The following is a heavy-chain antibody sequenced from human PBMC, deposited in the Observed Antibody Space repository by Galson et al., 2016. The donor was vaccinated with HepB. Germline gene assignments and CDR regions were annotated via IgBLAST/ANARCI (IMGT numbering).Heavy chain of an antibody. V-gene: IGHV3-33*01. CDR1: GFTFSSYG. J-gene: IGHJ6*02. Sequence: SLRLSCAVSGFTFSSYGMHWVRQAPGKGLEWVAVIWYDRTRKYYVDSVRGRFTISRDNSKNMLYLQMNSLGVEDTAIYYCARDSGLYGIDVWGQGTTVTVSS. D-gene: IGHD1-26*01. CDR3: ARDSGLYGIDV. CDR2: IWYDRTRK.